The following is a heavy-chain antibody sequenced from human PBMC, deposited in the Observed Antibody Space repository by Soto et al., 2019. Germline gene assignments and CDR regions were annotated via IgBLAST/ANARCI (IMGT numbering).Heavy chain of an antibody. CDR1: GFRISEHS. CDR2: ISSNSDKT. D-gene: IGHD2-21*02. CDR3: ARLPKGSLVTA. J-gene: IGHJ4*02. Sequence: VVLVESGGGLVSPGGSLRLSCVASGFRISEHSMNWVSQAPGKGLQWISYISSNSDKTYYADSVKGRFTVSRDNAKNALFLQMNSLRDDDTATYYCARLPKGSLVTAWGQGARVTVSS. V-gene: IGHV3-48*02.